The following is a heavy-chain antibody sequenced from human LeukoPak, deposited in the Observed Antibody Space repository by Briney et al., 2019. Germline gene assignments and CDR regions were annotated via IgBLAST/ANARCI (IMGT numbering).Heavy chain of an antibody. V-gene: IGHV3-7*01. CDR1: GFSFSTYW. CDR3: ARGGTYYDFWSGFDY. D-gene: IGHD3-3*01. J-gene: IGHJ4*02. CDR2: IKEDGSEK. Sequence: GSLRLSCVASGFSFSTYWMSWVRQAPGKGLEWVANIKEDGSEKYYVDFVKGRFTMSRDNAKNSVYLQMNRLRVEDTAVYYCARGGTYYDFWSGFDYWGQGTLVTVSS.